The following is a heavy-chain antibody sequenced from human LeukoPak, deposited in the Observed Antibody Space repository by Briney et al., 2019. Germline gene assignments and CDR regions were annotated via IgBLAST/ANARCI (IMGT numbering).Heavy chain of an antibody. Sequence: GRSLRLSCAASGFTFNTYGMNWVRQAPGKGLEWLAVISFDGNNKYCTDSVKGRFTIARDSARNTLYLLMNSLRAEDTVMYYCARTSYNFWSGYYDYWGQGTLVTVSS. CDR2: ISFDGNNK. J-gene: IGHJ4*02. V-gene: IGHV3-30*03. CDR1: GFTFNTYG. CDR3: ARTSYNFWSGYYDY. D-gene: IGHD3-3*01.